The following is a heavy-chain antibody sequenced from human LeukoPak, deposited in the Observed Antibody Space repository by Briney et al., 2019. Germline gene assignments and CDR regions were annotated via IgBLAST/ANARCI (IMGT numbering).Heavy chain of an antibody. CDR1: GYTFTSTA. CDR2: INPNSGGT. J-gene: IGHJ5*02. Sequence: ASVKVSCKASGYTFTSTAMSWVRQAPGQRLEWMGWINPNSGGTNYAQKFQGRVTMTRDTSISTAYMELSRLRSDDTAVYYCARDFRAAMVSDWFDPWGQGTLVTVSS. CDR3: ARDFRAAMVSDWFDP. V-gene: IGHV1-2*02. D-gene: IGHD5-18*01.